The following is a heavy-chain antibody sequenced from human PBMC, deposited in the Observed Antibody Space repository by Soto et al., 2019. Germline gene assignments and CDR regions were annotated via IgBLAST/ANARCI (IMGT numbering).Heavy chain of an antibody. J-gene: IGHJ6*02. CDR1: GYTFTSYG. D-gene: IGHD3-22*01. V-gene: IGHV1-18*01. Sequence: ASVKVSCKASGYTFTSYGISWVRQAPGQGLEWMGWISAYNGNTNYAQKLQGRVTMTTDTSTSTAYMELRSLRSDDTAVYYCARDRYYYDSSGYSTYYYYGMDVWGQGTTVTVSS. CDR2: ISAYNGNT. CDR3: ARDRYYYDSSGYSTYYYYGMDV.